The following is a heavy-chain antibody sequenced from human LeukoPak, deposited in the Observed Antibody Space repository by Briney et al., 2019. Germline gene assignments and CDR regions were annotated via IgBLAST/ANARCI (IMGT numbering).Heavy chain of an antibody. J-gene: IGHJ4*02. CDR1: GFTFSSNW. CDR2: VKGDGSST. D-gene: IGHD1-26*01. V-gene: IGHV3-74*01. CDR3: ARDKIVGPTTLDY. Sequence: GGSLRLSCSASGFTFSSNWMHWVRQAPGKGLVWVSRVKGDGSSTSYADSVKGRFTISRDNAKNSLYLQMNSLRADDTAIYYCARDKIVGPTTLDYWGQGTLVTVSS.